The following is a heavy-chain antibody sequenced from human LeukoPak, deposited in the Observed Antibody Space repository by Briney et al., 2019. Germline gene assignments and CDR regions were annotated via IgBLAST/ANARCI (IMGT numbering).Heavy chain of an antibody. J-gene: IGHJ4*02. CDR2: ISASNGKT. CDR3: ARGLRIAAQKSSFDY. V-gene: IGHV1-18*01. D-gene: IGHD6-13*01. CDR1: GYTFTSYD. Sequence: ASVKVSCKASGYTFTSYDINWVRQAPGQGPEWMGWISASNGKTSYAQKLQGRVTMTTDTSTSTAYMELRSLTSDDTAFYYCARGLRIAAQKSSFDYWGQGSLVTVSS.